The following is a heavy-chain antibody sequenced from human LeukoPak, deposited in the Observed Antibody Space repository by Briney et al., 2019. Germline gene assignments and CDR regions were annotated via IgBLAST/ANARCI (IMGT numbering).Heavy chain of an antibody. J-gene: IGHJ3*02. CDR3: ARLLGSYAFDI. D-gene: IGHD2-21*01. CDR2: IIPIFGTA. CDR1: GGTFSSYA. V-gene: IGHV1-69*05. Sequence: SVKVSCKASGGTFSSYAISWVRQAPGQGLEWMGRIIPIFGTANYAQKFQGRVTITTDESTSTAYMELSSLRSEDTAVFYSARLLGSYAFDIWGQGTMVTVSS.